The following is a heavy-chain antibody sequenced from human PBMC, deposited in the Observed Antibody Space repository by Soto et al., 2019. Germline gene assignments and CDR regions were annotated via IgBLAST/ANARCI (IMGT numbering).Heavy chain of an antibody. J-gene: IGHJ6*02. CDR1: GFTFSNYA. Sequence: QVQLVESGGGVVQPGRSLRLSCAASGFTFSNYAMHWVRQAPGKGLEWVAVTWYDGTNKYYADSVKGRFTISRDNSKNTLYLQMNSLRAEDTAVYYCANTLRYDYYVMDVWGPGTTVTVPS. CDR2: TWYDGTNK. V-gene: IGHV3-33*06. CDR3: ANTLRYDYYVMDV.